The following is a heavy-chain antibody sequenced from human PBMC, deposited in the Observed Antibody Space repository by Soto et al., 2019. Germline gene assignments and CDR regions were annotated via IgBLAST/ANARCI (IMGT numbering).Heavy chain of an antibody. CDR3: ATVGATTYYYGMDV. CDR1: GYTLTELS. CDR2: FDPEDGET. V-gene: IGHV1-24*01. J-gene: IGHJ6*02. D-gene: IGHD1-26*01. Sequence: ASVKVSCKVSGYTLTELSMHWVRQAPGKGLEWMGGFDPEDGETIYAQKFQGRVTMTEDTSTDTAYMELSSLRSEDAAVYYCATVGATTYYYGMDVWGHGTTVTVSS.